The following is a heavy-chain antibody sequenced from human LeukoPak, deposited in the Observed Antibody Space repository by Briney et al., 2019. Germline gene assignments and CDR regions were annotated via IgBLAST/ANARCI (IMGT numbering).Heavy chain of an antibody. Sequence: ASVKVSCKASGYTFTGYYMHWVRQAPGQGLEWMGWINPNSGGTNYAQKFQGRVTMTRDTSISTAYMELSRLRSDDTAVYYCARDLGDSGYLHYFDYWGQGTLVTVSS. J-gene: IGHJ4*02. CDR3: ARDLGDSGYLHYFDY. D-gene: IGHD5-12*01. V-gene: IGHV1-2*02. CDR2: INPNSGGT. CDR1: GYTFTGYY.